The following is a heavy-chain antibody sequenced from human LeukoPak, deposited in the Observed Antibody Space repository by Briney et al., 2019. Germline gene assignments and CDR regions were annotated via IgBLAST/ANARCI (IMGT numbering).Heavy chain of an antibody. CDR2: IYYNGSP. V-gene: IGHV4-59*01. CDR1: GASLISYY. CDR3: ARDSRSYERSGYYHFDY. J-gene: IGHJ4*02. D-gene: IGHD3-22*01. Sequence: SETLSLTCTVSGASLISYYWNWIRQPPGKGLEWIGYIYYNGSPNYSPSLKSRVTMSQDTSKNQFSLKLTSVTAADTAVYYCARDSRSYERSGYYHFDYWGQGSLVTVSS.